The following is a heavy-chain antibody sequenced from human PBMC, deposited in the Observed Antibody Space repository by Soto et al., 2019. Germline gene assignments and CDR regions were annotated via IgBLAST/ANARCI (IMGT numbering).Heavy chain of an antibody. CDR3: ARDSPEGSSGWGNWYFDP. CDR2: ISYDGSNK. D-gene: IGHD6-19*01. V-gene: IGHV3-30-3*01. Sequence: QVQLLESGGGVVQPGRCLRLSCAASGFTFSSYAMHWVRQAPGKGLEWVAVISYDGSNKYYADSVKGRFTISRDNSKNTLYLQMNSLRAEDTAVYYCARDSPEGSSGWGNWYFDPWGRGTLVTVSS. CDR1: GFTFSSYA. J-gene: IGHJ2*01.